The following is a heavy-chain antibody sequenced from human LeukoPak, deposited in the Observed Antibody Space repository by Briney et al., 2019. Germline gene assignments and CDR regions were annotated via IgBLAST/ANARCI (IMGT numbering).Heavy chain of an antibody. CDR3: ATGIAAAARGSYYYGMDV. V-gene: IGHV1-8*02. CDR1: GGTFSSYA. Sequence: ASVRVSCKASGGTFSSYAISWVRQAPGQGLEWMGWMNPNSGNTGYAQKFQGRVTMTRDTSTSTVYMELSSLRSEDTAVYYCATGIAAAARGSYYYGMDVWGQGTTVTVSS. J-gene: IGHJ6*02. D-gene: IGHD6-13*01. CDR2: MNPNSGNT.